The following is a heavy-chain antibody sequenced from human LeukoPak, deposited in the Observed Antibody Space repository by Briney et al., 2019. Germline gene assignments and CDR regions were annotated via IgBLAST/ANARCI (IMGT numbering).Heavy chain of an antibody. CDR3: ARADRRYYYDSSGYAN. CDR1: GGTFSSYA. V-gene: IGHV1-69*04. D-gene: IGHD3-22*01. Sequence: SVTVSCKASGGTFSSYAISWVRQAPGQGLEWMGRIIPILGIANYAQKFQGRVTVTADKSTSTAYMELSSLRSEDTAVYYCARADRRYYYDSSGYANWGQGTLVTVSS. J-gene: IGHJ4*02. CDR2: IIPILGIA.